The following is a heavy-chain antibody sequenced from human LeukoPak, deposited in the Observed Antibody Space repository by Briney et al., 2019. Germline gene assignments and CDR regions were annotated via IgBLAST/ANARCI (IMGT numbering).Heavy chain of an antibody. Sequence: GASVKVSCKASGYTFTGYYMHWVRQAPGQGLEWMGWINPNSGGTNYAQKFQGRITMTRDTSISTAYMELSRLRSDDTAVYYCARDSPYCSSTSCYEGWFDPWGQGTLVTVSS. J-gene: IGHJ5*02. D-gene: IGHD2-2*01. CDR3: ARDSPYCSSTSCYEGWFDP. V-gene: IGHV1-2*02. CDR2: INPNSGGT. CDR1: GYTFTGYY.